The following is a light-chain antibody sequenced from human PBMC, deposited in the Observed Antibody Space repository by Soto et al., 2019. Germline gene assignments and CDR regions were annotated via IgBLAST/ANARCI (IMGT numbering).Light chain of an antibody. CDR2: EVT. CDR1: SSDVGGYNY. J-gene: IGLJ3*02. V-gene: IGLV2-8*01. CDR3: ATWDVNLNGRV. Sequence: QSVLTQSPSASGSPGQSVTISCTGSSSDVGGYNYVSWYQQHPDKAPKLLIYEVTRRPSGVPDRFSGSKSGNTASLTVSGLQAEDEADYYCATWDVNLNGRVFGGGTKLTVL.